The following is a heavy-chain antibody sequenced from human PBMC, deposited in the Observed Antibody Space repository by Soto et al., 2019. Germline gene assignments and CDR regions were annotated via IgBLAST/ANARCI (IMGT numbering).Heavy chain of an antibody. Sequence: EVQLVESGGGLVKPGGSLRISCVASGFTLSDYTMNWVRQAPGKGLEWVSSVSSASSYIYYADSVKGRFTISRDNGKNSLSLQMNSLRAEDASVYSCARDQQRGFDSWGQGTLVTGSS. CDR3: ARDQQRGFDS. CDR1: GFTLSDYT. D-gene: IGHD6-13*01. J-gene: IGHJ5*01. V-gene: IGHV3-21*01. CDR2: VSSASSYI.